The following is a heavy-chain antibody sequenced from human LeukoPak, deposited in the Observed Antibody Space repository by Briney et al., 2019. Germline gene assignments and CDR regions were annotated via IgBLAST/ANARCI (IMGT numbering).Heavy chain of an antibody. V-gene: IGHV1-69*05. CDR3: ARVDRYYFYLDV. CDR2: IIPIFRTP. Sequence: SVEVSCKASGGTSSTYTITWLRQAPGQGLEWMGGIIPIFRTPNYAQKFQGRVTITTDESTSTAYMELSSLKSEDTAIYYCARVDRYYFYLDVWGKGTTVTVSS. J-gene: IGHJ6*03. CDR1: GGTSSTYT.